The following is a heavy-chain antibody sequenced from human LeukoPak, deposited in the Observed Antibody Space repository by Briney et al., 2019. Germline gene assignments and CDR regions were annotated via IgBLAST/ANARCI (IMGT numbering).Heavy chain of an antibody. CDR1: GFTFSSYS. CDR2: ISSSSSYI. CDR3: ARGIAVAGNWFDP. Sequence: GGSLRLSCAASGFTFSSYSMNWVRQAPGKGLEWVSSISSSSSYIYYADSVKGRFTISRDNAKNSLYLQMNSLRAEDTAVYYCARGIAVAGNWFDPWGQGTLVTVSS. D-gene: IGHD6-19*01. V-gene: IGHV3-21*01. J-gene: IGHJ5*02.